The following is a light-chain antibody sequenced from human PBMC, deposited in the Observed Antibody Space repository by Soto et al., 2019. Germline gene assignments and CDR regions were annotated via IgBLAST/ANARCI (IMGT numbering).Light chain of an antibody. J-gene: IGKJ5*01. Sequence: DVVMTQSPLSLPFTLVEPASISCMSSQGLVYSDVNTYLNWFHQRPGQSPRRLIYKVSNRDSGVPDRFSGSGSGTDFTLKISRVEAEDVGVYYCMQGTHWPPTFGRGTRLET. CDR2: KVS. V-gene: IGKV2-30*01. CDR3: MQGTHWPPT. CDR1: QGLVYSDVNTY.